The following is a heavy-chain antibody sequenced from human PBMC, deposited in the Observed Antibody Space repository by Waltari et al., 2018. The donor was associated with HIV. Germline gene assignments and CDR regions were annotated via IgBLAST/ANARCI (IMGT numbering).Heavy chain of an antibody. V-gene: IGHV3-23*01. CDR2: LSGSGSTA. Sequence: EVQLLESGGGLVQPEGSLRLSCAASGCNFRNLDRSGVGQAPGKGPEWVSALSGSGSTASYADTVKGRFTISRDFSNNTLSLQMNNLRAEDTAVYFCVKSMRDLRPSAFDLWGQGTMVAISS. J-gene: IGHJ3*01. CDR3: VKSMRDLRPSAFDL. D-gene: IGHD2-8*01. CDR1: GCNFRNLD.